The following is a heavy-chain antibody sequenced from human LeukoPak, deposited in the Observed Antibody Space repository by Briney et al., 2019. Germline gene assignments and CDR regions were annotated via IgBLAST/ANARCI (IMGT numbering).Heavy chain of an antibody. V-gene: IGHV3-30*03. J-gene: IGHJ6*03. D-gene: IGHD1-26*01. CDR3: ARDRGLVVGAIYYYYMDV. Sequence: PGGSLRLSCAASGFTFSSYGMHWVRQAPGKGLEWVAVISYDGSNKYYADSVKGRFTISRDNSKNTLYLQMNSLRAEDPAVYYCARDRGLVVGAIYYYYMDVWGKGTTVIVSS. CDR1: GFTFSSYG. CDR2: ISYDGSNK.